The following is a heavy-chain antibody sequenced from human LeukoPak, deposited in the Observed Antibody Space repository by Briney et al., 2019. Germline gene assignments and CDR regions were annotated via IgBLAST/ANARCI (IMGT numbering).Heavy chain of an antibody. D-gene: IGHD3-22*01. CDR2: INPNSGGT. CDR3: AREDYYDSSGSSIPDAFDI. V-gene: IGHV1-2*02. CDR1: GYTFTGYY. Sequence: ASVKVSCKASGYTFTGYYMHWVGQAPGQGLEWMGWINPNSGGTNYAQKFQGRVTMTRDTSISTAYMELSRLRSDDTAVYYCAREDYYDSSGSSIPDAFDIWGQGTMVTVSS. J-gene: IGHJ3*02.